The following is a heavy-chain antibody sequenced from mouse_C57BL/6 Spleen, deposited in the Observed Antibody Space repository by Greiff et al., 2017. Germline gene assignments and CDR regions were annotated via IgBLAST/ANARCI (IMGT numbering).Heavy chain of an antibody. D-gene: IGHD3-3*01. J-gene: IGHJ4*01. CDR1: GFTFADYY. CDR3: ARDRRAMDY. Sequence: EVKVVESGGGLVQPGGSLSLSCTASGFTFADYYMRWVRQPPGKALEWLGFIRNKANGYTTEYSASVKGRFTISRDNSQSILYLQRNALRAEDSATYYCARDRRAMDYWGQGTSVTVSS. CDR2: IRNKANGYTT. V-gene: IGHV7-3*01.